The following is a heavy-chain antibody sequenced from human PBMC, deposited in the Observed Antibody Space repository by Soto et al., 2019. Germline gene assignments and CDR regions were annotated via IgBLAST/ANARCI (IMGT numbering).Heavy chain of an antibody. J-gene: IGHJ4*02. V-gene: IGHV3-15*01. CDR1: RFTFRDAW. CDR3: TTGLSNGYYNFDF. Sequence: EGRLVESGGDLVKPGGSLRLSCAASRFTFRDAWMSWVRQAPGKGLEWVGRIKREIDGGTTDYAAPVKGRFTISRDDSENTLYLQMNSLKTEDTAVYYCTTGLSNGYYNFDFWGQGTLVTVSS. CDR2: IKREIDGGTT. D-gene: IGHD3-22*01.